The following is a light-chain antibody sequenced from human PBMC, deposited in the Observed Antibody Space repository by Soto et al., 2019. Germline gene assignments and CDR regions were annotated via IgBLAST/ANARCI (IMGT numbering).Light chain of an antibody. CDR3: QQYGSSPRT. Sequence: EIVLTQSPGTLSLSPGERATLSCRASQSVSSNYLAWYQQRPGQAPRLLIYGASSRTAGIPDRFSGSGSGXXXXXXXXRLEPEDFAVYYCQQYGSSPRTFGQGTKVEIK. CDR2: GAS. V-gene: IGKV3-20*01. CDR1: QSVSSNY. J-gene: IGKJ1*01.